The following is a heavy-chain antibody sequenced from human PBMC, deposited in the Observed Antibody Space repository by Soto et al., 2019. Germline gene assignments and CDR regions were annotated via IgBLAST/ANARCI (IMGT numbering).Heavy chain of an antibody. D-gene: IGHD2-2*01. Sequence: GGSLRLSCAASGFTFSSYSMNWVRQAPGKGLEWVSYISSSSSTIHYADSVKGRFTISRDNAKNSLYLQMNSLRDEDTAVYYCAREEGFVVVPAATFDYWGPGTPLTVSS. V-gene: IGHV3-48*02. CDR1: GFTFSSYS. CDR2: ISSSSSTI. J-gene: IGHJ4*02. CDR3: AREEGFVVVPAATFDY.